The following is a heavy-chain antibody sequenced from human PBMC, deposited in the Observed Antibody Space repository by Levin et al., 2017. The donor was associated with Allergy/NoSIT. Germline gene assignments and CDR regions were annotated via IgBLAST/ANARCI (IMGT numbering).Heavy chain of an antibody. J-gene: IGHJ4*02. CDR2: ISVSDGST. CDR1: GFTFSNYA. Sequence: ASVKVSCAASGFTFSNYAMSWVRQAPGKGLEWVSLISVSDGSTYYAESVKGRFTISRDNSKNTLYLQMSSLRAEDAAVYYCVRGGGSGWFDYWGQGTLVTVSS. V-gene: IGHV3-23*01. CDR3: VRGGGSGWFDY. D-gene: IGHD6-19*01.